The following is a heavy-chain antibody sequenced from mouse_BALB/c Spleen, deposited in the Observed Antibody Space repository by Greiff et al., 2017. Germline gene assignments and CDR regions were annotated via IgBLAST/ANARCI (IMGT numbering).Heavy chain of an antibody. D-gene: IGHD1-1*01. J-gene: IGHJ1*01. CDR1: GDSITSGY. Sequence: EVKLQESGPSLVKPSQTLSITCSVTGDSITSGYWNWIRKFPGNKLEYMGYISYSGSTYYNPSLKSRISITRDTSKNQYYLQLNSVTTEDTATYYCARYPPYGRTHWYFDVWGAGTTVTVSS. CDR3: ARYPPYGRTHWYFDV. CDR2: ISYSGST. V-gene: IGHV3-8*02.